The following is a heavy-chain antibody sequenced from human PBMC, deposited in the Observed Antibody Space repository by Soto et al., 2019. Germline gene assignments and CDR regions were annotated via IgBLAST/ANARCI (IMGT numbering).Heavy chain of an antibody. CDR2: IYHSGST. CDR1: GGSISSGGYS. J-gene: IGHJ6*02. CDR3: ARVPDV. V-gene: IGHV4-30-2*01. Sequence: QLQLQESGSGLVKPSQTLSLTCAVSGGSISSGGYSWSWIRQPPGKGLEWIGYIYHSGSTYNPSLKSRVTISVDRSKNQFYLKLSSVTAADTAVYYCARVPDVWGQGTTVTVSS.